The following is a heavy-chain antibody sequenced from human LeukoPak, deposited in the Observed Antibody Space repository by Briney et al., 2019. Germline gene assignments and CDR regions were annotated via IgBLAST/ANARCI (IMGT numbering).Heavy chain of an antibody. CDR2: ISSSSGTI. Sequence: GGSLRLSCAASRFTFSSYSMNWVRQAPGKGLEWVSYISSSSGTIYYADSVKGRFTISRDNAKNSLYLQMNSLRDEDTAVYYCARGRPTTMITPSLYFDYWGQGILATVSS. V-gene: IGHV3-48*02. CDR1: RFTFSSYS. J-gene: IGHJ4*02. D-gene: IGHD4-23*01. CDR3: ARGRPTTMITPSLYFDY.